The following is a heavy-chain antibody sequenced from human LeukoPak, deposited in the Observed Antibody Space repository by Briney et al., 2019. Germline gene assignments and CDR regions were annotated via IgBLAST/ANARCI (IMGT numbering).Heavy chain of an antibody. J-gene: IGHJ6*03. V-gene: IGHV3-30*18. D-gene: IGHD2-2*01. CDR1: GFTFSSYG. Sequence: HPGRSLRLSCAASGFTFSSYGMHWVRQAPGKGLEWVAVIWYGGSNKYYADSVKGRFTISRDNSKNTLYLQMNSLRAEDTAVYYCAKAGQYQLTSYYYYYMDVWGKGTTVTVSS. CDR2: IWYGGSNK. CDR3: AKAGQYQLTSYYYYYMDV.